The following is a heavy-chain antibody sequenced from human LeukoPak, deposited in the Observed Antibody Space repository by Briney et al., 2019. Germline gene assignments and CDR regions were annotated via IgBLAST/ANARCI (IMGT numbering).Heavy chain of an antibody. J-gene: IGHJ5*02. V-gene: IGHV4-61*02. CDR2: IYTSGST. CDR3: ARGGEYYYGSGSETWFDP. Sequence: SETLSLTCTVSGGSISSGSYYWSWIRQPAGKGLEWIGRIYTSGSTNYNPSLKSRVTMSVDTSKNQFSLKLSSVTAADTAVYYCARGGEYYYGSGSETWFDPWGQGTLVTVSS. CDR1: GGSISSGSYY. D-gene: IGHD3-10*01.